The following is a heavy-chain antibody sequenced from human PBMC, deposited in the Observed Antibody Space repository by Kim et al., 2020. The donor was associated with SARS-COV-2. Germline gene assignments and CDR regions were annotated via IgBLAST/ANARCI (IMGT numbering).Heavy chain of an antibody. D-gene: IGHD2-21*02. J-gene: IGHJ3*02. Sequence: KSRVTISVDKSKNQFSLKLSSVTAADTAVYYCASLYCGGDCSKSRSAFDIWGQGTMVTVSS. V-gene: IGHV4-4*02. CDR3: ASLYCGGDCSKSRSAFDI.